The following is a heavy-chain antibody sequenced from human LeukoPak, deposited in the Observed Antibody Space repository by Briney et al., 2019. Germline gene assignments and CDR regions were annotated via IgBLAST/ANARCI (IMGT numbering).Heavy chain of an antibody. J-gene: IGHJ4*02. CDR1: GASISSSNDY. D-gene: IGHD5-18*01. Sequence: SGTLSLTCSVSGASISSSNDYWGWIRPAPGKGLEWIGSLTYDGSAHYNPSLMSRATILVDTSKHQFSLKLSSVTAAEAAMHYCARQFATSSADTLDYFDFWGQGTVVTFPS. V-gene: IGHV4-39*01. CDR2: LTYDGSA. CDR3: ARQFATSSADTLDYFDF.